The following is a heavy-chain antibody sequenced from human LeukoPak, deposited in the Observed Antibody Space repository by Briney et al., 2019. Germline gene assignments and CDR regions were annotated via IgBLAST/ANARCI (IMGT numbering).Heavy chain of an antibody. CDR3: ATAPIFGVVIHFDY. CDR1: GYTLTELS. D-gene: IGHD3-3*01. V-gene: IGHV1-24*01. CDR2: FDPEDGET. Sequence: GASVKVSCKVSGYTLTELSMHWVRQAPGKGLEWMGGFDPEDGETIYAQKFQGRVTMTEDTSTDTAYMELSSLRSEDTAVYYCATAPIFGVVIHFDYWGQGTLVTVSS. J-gene: IGHJ4*02.